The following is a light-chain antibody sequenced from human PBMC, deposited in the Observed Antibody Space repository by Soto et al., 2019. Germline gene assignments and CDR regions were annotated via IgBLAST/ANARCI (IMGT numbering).Light chain of an antibody. Sequence: QYVLTQPPSVSGAPGQRVTISCTGSSSNIGANYDVHWYQQRPGTAPNLLIFANSNRPSGVPDRFSGSKSVTSASLVITGLQPEDEGDYYCQSYGSTLIAPYVFGTGTKLTAL. CDR2: ANS. CDR1: SSNIGANYD. V-gene: IGLV1-40*01. J-gene: IGLJ1*01. CDR3: QSYGSTLIAPYV.